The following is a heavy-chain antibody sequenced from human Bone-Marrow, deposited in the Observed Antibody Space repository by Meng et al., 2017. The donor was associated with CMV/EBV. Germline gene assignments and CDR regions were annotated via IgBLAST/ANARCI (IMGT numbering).Heavy chain of an antibody. CDR1: GGTFSSYA. CDR2: ITPVLGAA. D-gene: IGHD3-10*01. Sequence: SVKVSCKPSGGTFSSYAISWVRQAPGQGLEWMGGITPVLGAANYAQKFQGRITITTDESTSTAYMELSSPRSEDTAVYYCARGGTFYYGSGSYYLFDYWGQGTLVTVSS. J-gene: IGHJ4*02. CDR3: ARGGTFYYGSGSYYLFDY. V-gene: IGHV1-69*05.